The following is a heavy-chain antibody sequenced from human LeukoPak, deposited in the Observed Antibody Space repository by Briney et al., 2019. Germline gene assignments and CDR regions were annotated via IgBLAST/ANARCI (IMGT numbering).Heavy chain of an antibody. Sequence: GGSLRLSCAASGFSFSSYALHWVRQAPGKGLQYVSGISNGGSIDYANSVKGRFTISRDNSKNTLYLEMGSLRPEDVAVYYCARDFRYGSCFDYWGQGILVTVSS. J-gene: IGHJ4*02. CDR1: GFSFSSYA. D-gene: IGHD5-18*01. V-gene: IGHV3-64*01. CDR3: ARDFRYGSCFDY. CDR2: ISNGGSI.